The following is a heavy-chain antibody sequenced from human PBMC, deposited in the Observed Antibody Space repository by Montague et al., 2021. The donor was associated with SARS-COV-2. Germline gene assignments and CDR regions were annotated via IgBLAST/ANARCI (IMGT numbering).Heavy chain of an antibody. CDR3: ATYRQGGSGRGY. CDR1: GVSVSNAYYH. CDR2: MDYGGSP. J-gene: IGHJ4*02. V-gene: IGHV4-61*01. D-gene: IGHD3-10*01. Sequence: SETLSLTCTVSGVSVSNAYYHWSWIRQPPGKGLEWIGFMDYGGSPNYSPSFHSRVSISLDTSKNQLSLRLNSATAADTAVYFCATYRQGGSGRGYWGQGTLVTVSS.